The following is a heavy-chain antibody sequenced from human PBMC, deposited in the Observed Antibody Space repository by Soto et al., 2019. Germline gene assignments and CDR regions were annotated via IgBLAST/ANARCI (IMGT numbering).Heavy chain of an antibody. CDR1: GGSISSSSYY. CDR2: IYYSGST. CDR3: ARRFYYYMDV. Sequence: TSETLSLTCTVSGGSISSSSYYWGWIRQPTGKGLEWIGSIYYSGSTYYNPSLKSRVTISVDTSKNQFSLKLSSVTAADTALYYLARRFYYYMDVWGKGTTVTGSS. J-gene: IGHJ6*03. V-gene: IGHV4-39*01.